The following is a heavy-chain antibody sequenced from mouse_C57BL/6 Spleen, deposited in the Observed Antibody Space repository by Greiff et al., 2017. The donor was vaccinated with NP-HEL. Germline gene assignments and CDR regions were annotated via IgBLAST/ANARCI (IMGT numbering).Heavy chain of an antibody. J-gene: IGHJ4*01. Sequence: VQLQQPGAELVKPGASVKLSCKASGYTFTSYWMHWVKQRPGQGLEWIGMIHPNSGSTNYNEKFKSKATLTVDKSSSTAYMQLSSLTSEDSAVYYCASRSWDYAMDYWGQGTSVTVSS. V-gene: IGHV1-64*01. CDR3: ASRSWDYAMDY. CDR1: GYTFTSYW. D-gene: IGHD4-1*01. CDR2: IHPNSGST.